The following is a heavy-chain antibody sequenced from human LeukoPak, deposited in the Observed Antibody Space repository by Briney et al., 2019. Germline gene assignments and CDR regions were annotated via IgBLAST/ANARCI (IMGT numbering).Heavy chain of an antibody. J-gene: IGHJ6*02. V-gene: IGHV4-34*01. Sequence: SETLSLTCAVYGGSFSGYYWSWIRQPPGKGLEWIGEINHSGSTNYNPSHKSRVTISVDTSKNQFSLKLSSVTAADTAVYYCASGYSYGYYYYYGMDVWGQGTTVTVSS. CDR2: INHSGST. CDR1: GGSFSGYY. CDR3: ASGYSYGYYYYYGMDV. D-gene: IGHD5-18*01.